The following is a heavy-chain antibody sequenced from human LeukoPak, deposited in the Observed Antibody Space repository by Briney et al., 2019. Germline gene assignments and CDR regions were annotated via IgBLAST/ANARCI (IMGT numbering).Heavy chain of an antibody. J-gene: IGHJ6*02. V-gene: IGHV4-61*02. CDR1: GGSISSGSYY. CDR2: IYTSGST. Sequence: SETLSLTCTVSGGSISSGSYYWSWIRQPAGKGLEWIGRIYTSGSTNYNPSLKSRVTIPVDTSKNQFSLKLSSVTAADTAVYYCARARGGTTVTLYYYYGMDVWGQGTTVTVSS. CDR3: ARARGGTTVTLYYYYGMDV. D-gene: IGHD4-17*01.